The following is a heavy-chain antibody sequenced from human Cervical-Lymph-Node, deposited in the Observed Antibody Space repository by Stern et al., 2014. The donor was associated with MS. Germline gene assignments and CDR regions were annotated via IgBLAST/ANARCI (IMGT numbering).Heavy chain of an antibody. D-gene: IGHD3-16*01. Sequence: QVQLVQSEPEVKKPGASVMVSCKPSGYTFTNYYIHWVRQAPGQGLEWMGIINPNGSVTASAQKFQGRLTMTRDTSTTTVYMRLITLTSEDTAMYYCTRAVGGVGREWGQGTLVFVSS. V-gene: IGHV1-46*01. J-gene: IGHJ4*02. CDR2: INPNGSVT. CDR1: GYTFTNYY. CDR3: TRAVGGVGRE.